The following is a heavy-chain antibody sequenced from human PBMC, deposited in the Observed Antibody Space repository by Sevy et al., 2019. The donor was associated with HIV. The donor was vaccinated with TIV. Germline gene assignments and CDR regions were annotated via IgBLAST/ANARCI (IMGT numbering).Heavy chain of an antibody. CDR3: ARRYSDL. CDR1: GFTFDAYW. J-gene: IGHJ4*02. Sequence: GGSLRLSCTASGFTFDAYWMQWVRQAPGKGLEWVANIRQDGNEIYYADSVRGRFTISRDNAKESLYLQMSNLRVEDTGLYYCARRYSDLWGQGTLVTVSS. CDR2: IRQDGNEI. V-gene: IGHV3-7*01.